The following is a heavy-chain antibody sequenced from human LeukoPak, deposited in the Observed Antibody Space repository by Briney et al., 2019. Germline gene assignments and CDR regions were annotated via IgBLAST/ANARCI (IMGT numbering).Heavy chain of an antibody. CDR1: GYTFTSYY. CDR3: ARDPEVRVAGDDYYYGMDV. J-gene: IGHJ6*02. Sequence: ASVKVSCKASGYTFTSYYMHWVRQAPGQGLEWMGIINPSGGSTSYAQKFQGRVTMTRDTSTSTVYMELSSLRSEDTAVYYCARDPEVRVAGDDYYYGMDVWGQGTTVTVSS. CDR2: INPSGGST. D-gene: IGHD2-15*01. V-gene: IGHV1-46*01.